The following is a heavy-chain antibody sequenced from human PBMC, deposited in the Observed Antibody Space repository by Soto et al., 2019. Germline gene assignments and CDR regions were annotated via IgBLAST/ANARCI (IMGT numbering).Heavy chain of an antibody. CDR2: IYPGDSDA. Sequence: GESLKISCKASGYTFTSYWVGWVRQMPGKGLEWMGFIYPGDSDARYSPSFEGQVTISVDKSINTAYLRWNSLKASDTAIYYCARQPDYNILTGYLYYFDYWGQGTPVTVSS. CDR3: ARQPDYNILTGYLYYFDY. J-gene: IGHJ4*02. V-gene: IGHV5-51*01. CDR1: GYTFTSYW. D-gene: IGHD3-9*01.